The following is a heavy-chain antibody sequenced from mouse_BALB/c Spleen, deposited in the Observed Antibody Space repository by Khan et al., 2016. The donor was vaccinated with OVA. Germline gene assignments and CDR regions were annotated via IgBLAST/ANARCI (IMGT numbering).Heavy chain of an antibody. CDR1: GYTFTSYW. J-gene: IGHJ3*01. CDR2: IDPSDSET. V-gene: IGHV1-61*01. CDR3: ARREKYGYDPSWFAY. Sequence: QVQLQQPGAELVRPGASVKLSCKASGYTFTSYWMNWVKQRPGQGLEWIGMIDPSDSETHYNQMFKDKATLTVDKFSRTAYMQLSSLTSEDSAVYYCARREKYGYDPSWFAYWGQGTLVTVSA. D-gene: IGHD2-2*01.